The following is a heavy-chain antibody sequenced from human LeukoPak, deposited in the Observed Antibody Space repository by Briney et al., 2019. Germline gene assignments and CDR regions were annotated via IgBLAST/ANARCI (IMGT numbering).Heavy chain of an antibody. V-gene: IGHV3-30-3*01. CDR3: AREEESTSGYLDY. Sequence: PGGSLRLSCAASGFTFSSYAMHWVRQAPGKGLEWVAVISYDGSNKYYADSVKGRFTISRDNSKNTLYLQMNSLRAEDTAVYYCAREEESTSGYLDYWGQGTLVTVSS. CDR2: ISYDGSNK. J-gene: IGHJ4*02. D-gene: IGHD2-15*01. CDR1: GFTFSSYA.